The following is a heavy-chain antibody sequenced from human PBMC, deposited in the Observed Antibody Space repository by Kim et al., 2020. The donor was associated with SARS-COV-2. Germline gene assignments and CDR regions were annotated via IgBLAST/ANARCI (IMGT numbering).Heavy chain of an antibody. J-gene: IGHJ4*02. V-gene: IGHV3-53*01. CDR3: ARDSSSGWSHY. D-gene: IGHD6-19*01. CDR2: T. Sequence: TYYADCVKGRFAISRDNTKNTLYLQMSSLRAEDTAVYNCARDSSSGWSHYWGKGTLVTVSS.